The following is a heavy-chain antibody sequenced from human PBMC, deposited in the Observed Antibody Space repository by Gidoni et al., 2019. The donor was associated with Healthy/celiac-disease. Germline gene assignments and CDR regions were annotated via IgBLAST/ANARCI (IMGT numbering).Heavy chain of an antibody. Sequence: EVQLVESGGGLVQPGRSLRLSCTASGFTFGDYAMSWVRQAPGKGLEWVGFMRSKAYGGTTEYAASVKGRFTISRDDSKSIAYLQMNSLKTEDTAVYYCTRDLLFLGAVFDYWGQGTLVTVSS. D-gene: IGHD2-21*01. CDR3: TRDLLFLGAVFDY. CDR2: MRSKAYGGTT. CDR1: GFTFGDYA. J-gene: IGHJ4*02. V-gene: IGHV3-49*04.